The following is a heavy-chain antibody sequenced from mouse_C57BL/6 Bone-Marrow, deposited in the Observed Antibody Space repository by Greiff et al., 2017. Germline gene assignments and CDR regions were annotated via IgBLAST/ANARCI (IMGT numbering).Heavy chain of an antibody. CDR2: IYPRSGIT. Sequence: VQRVESGAELARPGASVKLSCKASGYTFTSYGISWVKQRTGQGLEWIGEIYPRSGITYYNEKFKGKATLTADKASSTAYMELRSLTSECSAVYVCARWGRHWYFDVWGTGTTVTVSS. CDR3: ARWGRHWYFDV. CDR1: GYTFTSYG. J-gene: IGHJ1*03. V-gene: IGHV1-81*01. D-gene: IGHD1-1*01.